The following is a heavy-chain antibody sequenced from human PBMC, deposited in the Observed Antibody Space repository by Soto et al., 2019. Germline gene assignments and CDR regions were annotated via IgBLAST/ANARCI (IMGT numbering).Heavy chain of an antibody. CDR1: GFILTNYA. V-gene: IGHV3-23*01. CDR3: VREGRGSFDF. D-gene: IGHD5-12*01. J-gene: IGHJ3*01. CDR2: IGGRGNSA. Sequence: GGSLRLSCAASGFILTNYAMNWVRQAPGKGLELVSVIGGRGNSAYYADSVQGRFTISRDNSKNTLSLQMSSLTADDTAIYYCVREGRGSFDFWGRGTMVTVSS.